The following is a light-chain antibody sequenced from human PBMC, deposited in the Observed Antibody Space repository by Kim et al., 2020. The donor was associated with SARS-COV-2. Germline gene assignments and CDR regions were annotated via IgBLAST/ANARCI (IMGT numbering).Light chain of an antibody. Sequence: GHSITSSCTGTSSDVGGYNYVAWYQHHPGKAPKLMIYDVIKRPSGVSNRFSGSKSDNTASLTISGLQAEDEADYYCTSYTSSSILVFGGGTQLTVL. CDR1: SSDVGGYNY. CDR2: DVI. V-gene: IGLV2-14*03. J-gene: IGLJ3*02. CDR3: TSYTSSSILV.